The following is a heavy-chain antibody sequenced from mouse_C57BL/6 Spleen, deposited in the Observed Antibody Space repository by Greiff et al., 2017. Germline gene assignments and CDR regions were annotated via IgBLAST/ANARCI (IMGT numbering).Heavy chain of an antibody. CDR1: GYTFTDYY. CDR3: ARRVGYAMDY. V-gene: IGHV1-26*01. CDR2: INPNNGGT. J-gene: IGHJ4*01. Sequence: VQLQQSGPELVKPGASVKISCKASGYTFTDYYMNWVKQSHGKSLEWIGDINPNNGGTSYNQKFKGKATLTVDKSSSTAYMELRSLTSEDSAVYYCARRVGYAMDYWGQGTSVTVSS. D-gene: IGHD1-1*02.